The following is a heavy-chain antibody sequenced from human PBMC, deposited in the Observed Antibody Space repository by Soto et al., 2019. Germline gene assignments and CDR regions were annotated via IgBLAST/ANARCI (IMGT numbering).Heavy chain of an antibody. CDR3: ARGGAAKDWSYNCLDP. CDR1: YTFTGYY. V-gene: IGHV1-2*04. D-gene: IGHD3-9*01. J-gene: IGHJ5*02. CDR2: INPNSGGT. Sequence: YTFTGYYMHWVRQAPGQGLEWMGWINPNSGGTNYAQKFQGWVTMTRDTSISTAYMELSRLRSDDTAVYYCARGGAAKDWSYNCLDPWGQGTLVTVPS.